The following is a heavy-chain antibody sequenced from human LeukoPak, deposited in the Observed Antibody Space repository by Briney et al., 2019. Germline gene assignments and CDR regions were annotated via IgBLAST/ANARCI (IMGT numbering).Heavy chain of an antibody. CDR3: ARHSGSGYYSYYYYYGMDV. CDR1: GGSISSYY. D-gene: IGHD3-22*01. J-gene: IGHJ6*02. V-gene: IGHV4-59*08. Sequence: SETLSLTCTVSGGSISSYYWSWIRQPPGKGLEWIGYIYYSGSTNYNPSLKSRVTISADTSKNQFSLKLSSVTAADTAVYYCARHSGSGYYSYYYYYGMDVWGQGTTVTVSS. CDR2: IYYSGST.